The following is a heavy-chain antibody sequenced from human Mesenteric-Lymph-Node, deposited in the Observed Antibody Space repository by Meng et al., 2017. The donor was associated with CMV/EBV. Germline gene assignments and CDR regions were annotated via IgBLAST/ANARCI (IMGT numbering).Heavy chain of an antibody. CDR2: IYHTGST. D-gene: IGHD3-10*01. J-gene: IGHJ4*02. CDR3: ARGSYGSGRHFDY. V-gene: IGHV4-61*01. Sequence: SGDSVSSGSYYWSWIRQPPGKGLEWIGEIYHTGSTNYNPSLKSRVTISVDKSKNQFSLKLSSVTAADTAVFYCARGSYGSGRHFDYWGQGTLVTVSS. CDR1: GDSVSSGSYY.